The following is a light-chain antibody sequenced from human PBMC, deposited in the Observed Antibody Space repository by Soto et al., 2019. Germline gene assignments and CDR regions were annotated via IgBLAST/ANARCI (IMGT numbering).Light chain of an antibody. J-gene: IGLJ3*02. Sequence: QSALTQPASVSGSPGQSITISCTGTSSDVGSYTLVSWYQQHPGKVPKLMIYEVNHRPSGVSNRFSGSKSGNTASLTISGLQAEDEADYYCCSYAGSSTWVFGGGTKLTVL. CDR2: EVN. CDR1: SSDVGSYTL. CDR3: CSYAGSSTWV. V-gene: IGLV2-23*02.